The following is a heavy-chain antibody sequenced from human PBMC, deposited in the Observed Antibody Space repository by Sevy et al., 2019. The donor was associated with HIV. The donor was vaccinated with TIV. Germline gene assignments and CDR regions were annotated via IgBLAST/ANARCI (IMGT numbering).Heavy chain of an antibody. CDR3: ARSPPVVVVPGAPSWFDP. Sequence: SETLSLTCAVHDGSFSGYYWKWIRQLPGKGLEWIGEINESGITYYNPSLKSRVAISVDTSKKQFSLKLNSVTAADTALYFCARSPPVVVVPGAPSWFDPWGQGTLVTVSS. CDR2: INESGIT. D-gene: IGHD2-2*01. V-gene: IGHV4-34*01. J-gene: IGHJ5*02. CDR1: DGSFSGYY.